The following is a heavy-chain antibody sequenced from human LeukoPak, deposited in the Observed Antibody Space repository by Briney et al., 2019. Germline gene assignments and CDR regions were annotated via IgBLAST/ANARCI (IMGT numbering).Heavy chain of an antibody. CDR2: IYYSGST. CDR3: ARPGAVGGAFDI. D-gene: IGHD6-19*01. V-gene: IGHV4-59*08. J-gene: IGHJ3*02. CDR1: GGSISSYY. Sequence: PSETLSLTCTVSGGSISSYYWSWIRQPPGKGLEWIGYIYYSGSTNYNPSLKSRVTISVDTSKNQFSLKLSSVTAADTAVYYCARPGAVGGAFDIWGQGTMVTVSS.